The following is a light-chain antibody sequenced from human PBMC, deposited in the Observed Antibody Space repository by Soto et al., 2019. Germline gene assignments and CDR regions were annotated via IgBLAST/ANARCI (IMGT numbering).Light chain of an antibody. Sequence: DIVMTHSPASLAVSLGERATINCKSSQSFLYSSNNKNYLAWYQQKPGQPPKLLIYWASTRESGVPDRFSGSGSGTDFTLTISSLQAEDVAVYYCQQYYSTPWTFGQGTKVDIK. J-gene: IGKJ1*01. CDR2: WAS. CDR3: QQYYSTPWT. V-gene: IGKV4-1*01. CDR1: QSFLYSSNNKNY.